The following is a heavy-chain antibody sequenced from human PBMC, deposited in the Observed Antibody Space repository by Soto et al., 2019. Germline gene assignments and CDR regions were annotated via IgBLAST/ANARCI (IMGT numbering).Heavy chain of an antibody. CDR3: ATTNWFDP. V-gene: IGHV4-39*01. CDR2: IYYSGST. CDR1: AGSISSSGYY. Sequence: QLQLQESGPGLVKPSETLSLTCTVSAGSISSSGYYWGCIRQPPGKGVEWIGTIYYSGSTYYNPSLNSRVTISVHTPKNQFPLKLSSVTAADTAVYYCATTNWFDPWGQGTLVSVSS. J-gene: IGHJ5*02.